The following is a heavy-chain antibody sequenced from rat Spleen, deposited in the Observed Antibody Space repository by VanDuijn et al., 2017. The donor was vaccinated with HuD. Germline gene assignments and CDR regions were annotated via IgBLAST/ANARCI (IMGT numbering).Heavy chain of an antibody. D-gene: IGHD4-3*01. CDR2: IVYDGSST. Sequence: EVQLVESGGGLVQPGRSLKLSCAASGFSFSDYAMAWVRQAPKRGLEWVATIVYDGSSTYYRDSVKGRFTISRENTERTLYLLVDSLRSEDTATYYCVRQDTSGYSNWFAYWGQGTLVTVSS. J-gene: IGHJ3*01. CDR1: GFSFSDYA. V-gene: IGHV5-17*01. CDR3: VRQDTSGYSNWFAY.